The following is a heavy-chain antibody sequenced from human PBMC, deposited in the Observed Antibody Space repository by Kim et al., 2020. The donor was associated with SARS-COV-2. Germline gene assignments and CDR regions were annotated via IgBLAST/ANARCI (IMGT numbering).Heavy chain of an antibody. CDR1: GYTFIDYY. CDR3: AREGRDNYASGSYRHIAGFDM. CDR2: TNPNSGDT. D-gene: IGHD3-10*01. J-gene: IGHJ3*02. V-gene: IGHV1-2*02. Sequence: ASVKVSCKASGYTFIDYYMHWVRQAPGQGLEWMGWTNPNSGDTKCAQKFQGRVTMTRDTSISTVYMELSSLRSDDTAVYYCAREGRDNYASGSYRHIAGFDMWGQGTMVTVSS.